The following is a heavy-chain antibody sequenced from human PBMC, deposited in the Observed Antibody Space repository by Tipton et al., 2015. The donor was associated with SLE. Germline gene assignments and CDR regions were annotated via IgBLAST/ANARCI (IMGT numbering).Heavy chain of an antibody. D-gene: IGHD3-3*01. J-gene: IGHJ6*03. V-gene: IGHV4-39*07. CDR2: INHSGST. CDR3: ARVANYDFWSGYTGYYYMDV. Sequence: TLSLTCTVSGGSISSSSYSWGWFRQPPGKGLEWIGEINHSGSTNYNPSLKSRVTIPVDTSKNQFSLKLSSVTAADTAVYYCARVANYDFWSGYTGYYYMDVWGKGTTVTVSS. CDR1: GGSISSSSYS.